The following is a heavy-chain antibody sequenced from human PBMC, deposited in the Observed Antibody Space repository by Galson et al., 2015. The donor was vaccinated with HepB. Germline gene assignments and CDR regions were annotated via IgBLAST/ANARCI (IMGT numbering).Heavy chain of an antibody. D-gene: IGHD4-17*01. CDR3: AREGDDYGEPGFDY. V-gene: IGHV3-21*01. Sequence: SLRLSCAASGFTFSSYSMNWVRQAPGRGLEWVSSISSSSSYIYYADSVKGRFTISRDNAKNSLYLQMNSLRAKDTAVYYCAREGDDYGEPGFDYWGQGTLVTVSS. J-gene: IGHJ4*02. CDR2: ISSSSSYI. CDR1: GFTFSSYS.